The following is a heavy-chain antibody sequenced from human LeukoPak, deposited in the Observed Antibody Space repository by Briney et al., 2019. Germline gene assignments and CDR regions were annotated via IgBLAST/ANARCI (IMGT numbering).Heavy chain of an antibody. CDR3: ARLGVGFDY. J-gene: IGHJ4*02. CDR1: GFTFTSYW. CDR2: INTDGTIT. V-gene: IGHV3-74*01. D-gene: IGHD7-27*01. Sequence: PGGSLRLSCAASGFTFTSYWMHWVRQAPGKGLVWLSRINTDGTITSYADSLEGRFTISRDNAKNTVYLQMNSLRTEDTAVYYCARLGVGFDYWGQGALVTVSS.